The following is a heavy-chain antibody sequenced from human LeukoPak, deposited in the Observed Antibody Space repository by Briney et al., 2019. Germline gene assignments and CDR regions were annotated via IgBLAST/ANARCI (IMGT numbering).Heavy chain of an antibody. CDR3: ARVGYYDSSGSPLAVDY. CDR1: GFTFSSYW. V-gene: IGHV3-7*03. Sequence: GGSLRLSCAASGFTFSSYWMSWVRQAPGKGLEWVANIKQDGSEKYYVDSVKGRFTISRDNAKNSLYLQMNSLRAEDTAVYYCARVGYYDSSGSPLAVDYWGQGTLVTVSS. CDR2: IKQDGSEK. D-gene: IGHD3-22*01. J-gene: IGHJ4*02.